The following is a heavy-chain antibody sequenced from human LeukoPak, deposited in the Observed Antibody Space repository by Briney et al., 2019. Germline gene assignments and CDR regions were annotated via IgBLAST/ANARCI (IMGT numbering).Heavy chain of an antibody. CDR1: GFTYSSYG. Sequence: GGSLRLSCAASGFTYSSYGMHWVGQAPGKGLEWVAVISYVGSNKYYADSVKGRFTTARDNSKNTLYLQMNSLRAEETAVYYCAKDPGKYSSSWYGSPDYWGQGTLVTVSS. CDR2: ISYVGSNK. V-gene: IGHV3-30*18. J-gene: IGHJ4*02. CDR3: AKDPGKYSSSWYGSPDY. D-gene: IGHD6-13*01.